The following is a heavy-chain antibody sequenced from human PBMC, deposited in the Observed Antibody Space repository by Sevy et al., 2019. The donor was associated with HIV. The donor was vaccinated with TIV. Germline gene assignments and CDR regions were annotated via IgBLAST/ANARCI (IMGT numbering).Heavy chain of an antibody. Sequence: GGSLRLSCAASGFTFSSFGMHWVRQAPGKGLEWVAVIWNERSNKHYADSVKGRFTISRDNSKITLYLQMNSLRAEDTAVYYCASLPNNYYDTSGYSGKYAFDIWGQGTMVTVSS. V-gene: IGHV3-33*01. J-gene: IGHJ3*02. CDR3: ASLPNNYYDTSGYSGKYAFDI. CDR1: GFTFSSFG. CDR2: IWNERSNK. D-gene: IGHD3-22*01.